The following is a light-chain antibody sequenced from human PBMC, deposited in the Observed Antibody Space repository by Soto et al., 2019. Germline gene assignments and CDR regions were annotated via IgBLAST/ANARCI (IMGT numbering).Light chain of an antibody. V-gene: IGLV2-14*03. CDR3: CSYTSDLTPYV. CDR1: SSDIGGHDD. J-gene: IGLJ1*01. Sequence: QSALTQPASVSGSPGQSITISCTGTSSDIGGHDDVSWYQQHPGKLPKLLIYGVTDRPSGVSNRFSGSKSGNVASLTISGLQAEDEADYYCCSYTSDLTPYVFGTGTKLTVL. CDR2: GVT.